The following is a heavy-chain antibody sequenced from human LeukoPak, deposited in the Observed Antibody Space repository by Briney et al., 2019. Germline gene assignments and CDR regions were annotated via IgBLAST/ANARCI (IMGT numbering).Heavy chain of an antibody. Sequence: SETPSLTCTVSGGSISSYYWSWIRQPAGKGLEWIGRIYTSGSNNYNPSLKSRVTMSVDTSKNQFSLKLSSVTAADTALYYCARGRIAVAGTSWFDPWGQGTLVTVSS. CDR2: IYTSGSN. CDR1: GGSISSYY. D-gene: IGHD6-19*01. CDR3: ARGRIAVAGTSWFDP. V-gene: IGHV4-4*07. J-gene: IGHJ5*02.